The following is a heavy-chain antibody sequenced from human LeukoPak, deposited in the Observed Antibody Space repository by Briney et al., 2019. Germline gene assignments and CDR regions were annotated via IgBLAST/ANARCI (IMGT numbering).Heavy chain of an antibody. CDR1: GSTFSSYA. D-gene: IGHD3-9*01. V-gene: IGHV3-23*01. CDR2: ISGSGGST. CDR3: AKVGGDYDILTGYYSEKYYYYYYMDV. Sequence: GGSLRLSCAASGSTFSSYAMSWVRQAPGKGLEWVSAISGSGGSTYYADSVKGRFTISRDNSKNTLYLQMNSLRAEDTAVYYCAKVGGDYDILTGYYSEKYYYYYYMDVWGKGTTVTVSS. J-gene: IGHJ6*03.